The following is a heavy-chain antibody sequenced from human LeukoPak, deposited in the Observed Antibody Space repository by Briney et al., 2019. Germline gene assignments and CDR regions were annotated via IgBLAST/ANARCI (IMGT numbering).Heavy chain of an antibody. CDR2: IKADGSST. Sequence: PGGSLRLSCAASGFSISTYWMHWVRQAPGKGLVWVSRIKADGSSTTYADSVKGRSTISRDNAKNTLYLQMNSLRGEDTAVYYCATGPRDIPNYWGQGTLVTVSS. V-gene: IGHV3-74*01. CDR1: GFSISTYW. D-gene: IGHD3-9*01. CDR3: ATGPRDIPNY. J-gene: IGHJ4*02.